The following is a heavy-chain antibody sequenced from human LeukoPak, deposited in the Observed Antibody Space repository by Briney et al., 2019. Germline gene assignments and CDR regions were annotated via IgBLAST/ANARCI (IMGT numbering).Heavy chain of an antibody. D-gene: IGHD3-10*02. J-gene: IGHJ4*02. V-gene: IGHV5-51*01. CDR1: GYSFTSYW. Sequence: PGGSLRLSCAASGYSFTSYWIGWVRQMPGKGLEWMGIIYPGDSDTRYSPSFQGQVTISADKSISTAYLQWSSLKASDTAMYYCVFGESPLWYWGQGTLVTVSS. CDR2: IYPGDSDT. CDR3: VFGESPLWY.